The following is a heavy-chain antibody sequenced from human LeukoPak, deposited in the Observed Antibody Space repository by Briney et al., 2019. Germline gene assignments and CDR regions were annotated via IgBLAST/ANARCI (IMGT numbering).Heavy chain of an antibody. J-gene: IGHJ4*01. CDR1: GFTFSSYG. Sequence: GGSLRLSCAASGFTFSSYGMSWVRQAPGKGLEWVSGISGSGGSTYYVDSVKGRFTISRDISKNTLYLQMNSLRAEDTAVYYCAKKMGGLAGSFDYWGHGTLVTVSS. D-gene: IGHD3/OR15-3a*01. CDR2: ISGSGGST. CDR3: AKKMGGLAGSFDY. V-gene: IGHV3-23*01.